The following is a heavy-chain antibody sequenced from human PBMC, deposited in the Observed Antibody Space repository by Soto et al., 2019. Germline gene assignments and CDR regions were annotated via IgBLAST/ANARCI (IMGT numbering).Heavy chain of an antibody. J-gene: IGHJ6*02. CDR3: ARDKKEIAFYYYGMGV. CDR2: IYHSGST. V-gene: IGHV4-4*02. Sequence: SETLSLTCAVSGGSISSSNWWSWVRQPPGKGLEWIGEIYHSGSTNYNPSLKSRVTISVDKSKNQFSLKPSSVTAADTAVYYCARDKKEIAFYYYGMGVWGQGTTVTVSS. CDR1: GGSISSSNW. D-gene: IGHD3-3*02.